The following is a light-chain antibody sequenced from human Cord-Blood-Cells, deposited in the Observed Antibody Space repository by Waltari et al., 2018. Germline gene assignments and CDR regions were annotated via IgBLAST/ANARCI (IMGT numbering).Light chain of an antibody. Sequence: DIVMTQSPDSLAVSLGERATINCKSSPGVLYSSNNKNYLAWYQQKPGQPPKLLIYWTSTRESGVPDRFSGSGSGTYFTLTISSLQAEDVAVYYCQQYYSTPWTFGQGTKVEIK. V-gene: IGKV4-1*01. CDR3: QQYYSTPWT. CDR2: WTS. J-gene: IGKJ1*01. CDR1: PGVLYSSNNKNY.